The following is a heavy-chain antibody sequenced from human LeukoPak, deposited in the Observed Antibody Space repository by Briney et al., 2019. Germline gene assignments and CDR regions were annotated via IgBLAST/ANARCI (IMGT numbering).Heavy chain of an antibody. Sequence: GGSLRLSCAASGFTFSSYGMSWVRQAPGKGLEWVSAISGSGGSTYYADSVKGRFTISRDNSKNTLYLQMNSLRAEDTAVYYCAKDLPITMIVDDAFDIWGQGTMVTVSS. V-gene: IGHV3-23*01. CDR1: GFTFSSYG. J-gene: IGHJ3*02. CDR3: AKDLPITMIVDDAFDI. D-gene: IGHD3-22*01. CDR2: ISGSGGST.